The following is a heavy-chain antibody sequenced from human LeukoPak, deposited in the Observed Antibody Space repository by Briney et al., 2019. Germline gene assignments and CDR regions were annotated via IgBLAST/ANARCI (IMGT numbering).Heavy chain of an antibody. D-gene: IGHD2-8*02. J-gene: IGHJ4*02. CDR2: IKQDGSEK. V-gene: IGHV3-7*01. Sequence: GGSLRLSCAASGFTFSNYWMGWVRQAPGKGLEWVANIKQDGSEKRYVDPVKGRFTISRDNAKNSLYLQMNSLGAEDTAVYYCARAPATNEWRCMDYWGQGTLVTVSS. CDR1: GFTFSNYW. CDR3: ARAPATNEWRCMDY.